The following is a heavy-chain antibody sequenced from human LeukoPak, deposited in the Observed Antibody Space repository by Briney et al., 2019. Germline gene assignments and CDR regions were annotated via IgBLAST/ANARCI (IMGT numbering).Heavy chain of an antibody. J-gene: IGHJ5*02. CDR1: GGTFSSYA. CDR2: IIPIFGTA. Sequence: GASVTVSCKASGGTFSSYAISWVRQAPGQGLEWMGGIIPIFGTANYAQKFQGRVTITADESTSTAYMELSSLRSEDTAVYYCARGGRITMVRGTWFDPWGQGTLVTVSS. D-gene: IGHD3-10*01. V-gene: IGHV1-69*13. CDR3: ARGGRITMVRGTWFDP.